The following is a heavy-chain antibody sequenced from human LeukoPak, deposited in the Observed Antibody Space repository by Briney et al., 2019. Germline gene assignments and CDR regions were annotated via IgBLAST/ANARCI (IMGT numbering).Heavy chain of an antibody. CDR1: RFTFNTYA. V-gene: IGHV3-21*01. J-gene: IGHJ4*02. Sequence: GGSLRLSCAASRFTFNTYAMSWVRQAPGKGLEWVSSISSSSSYIYYADSVKGRFTISRDNAKNSLYLQMNSLRAEGTAVYYCARGYYDSSGHDYWGQGTLVTVSS. CDR3: ARGYYDSSGHDY. CDR2: ISSSSSYI. D-gene: IGHD3-22*01.